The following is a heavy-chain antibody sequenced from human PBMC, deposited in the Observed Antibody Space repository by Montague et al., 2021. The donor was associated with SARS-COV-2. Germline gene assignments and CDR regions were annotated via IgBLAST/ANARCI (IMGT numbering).Heavy chain of an antibody. CDR2: IYTSGST. D-gene: IGHD3-10*01. J-gene: IGHJ6*02. CDR3: ARVGVGTMVRGVIPAYYYHGMDV. V-gene: IGHV4-61*02. CDR1: GGSISSGSYY. Sequence: TLSLTCTVSGGSISSGSYYWSWIRQPAGKGLEWIGRIYTSGSTNYNPSLKSRGTISVDTSKNQFSLKMSSVTAADTAVYYCARVGVGTMVRGVIPAYYYHGMDVWGQGTTVTVSS.